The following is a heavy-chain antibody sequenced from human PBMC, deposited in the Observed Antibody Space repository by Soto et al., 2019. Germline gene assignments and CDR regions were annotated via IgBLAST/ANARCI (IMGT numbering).Heavy chain of an antibody. Sequence: QVQLVESGGGVVQPGRSLRLSCAASGFTFSSYGMHWVRQAPGKGLEWVAVISYDGSNKYYADSVKGRFTISRDNSKNTLYLQMDSLRAEDTAVYYCAKVSGAVAGPYYFDYWGQGTLVTVSS. CDR3: AKVSGAVAGPYYFDY. D-gene: IGHD6-19*01. J-gene: IGHJ4*02. V-gene: IGHV3-30*18. CDR1: GFTFSSYG. CDR2: ISYDGSNK.